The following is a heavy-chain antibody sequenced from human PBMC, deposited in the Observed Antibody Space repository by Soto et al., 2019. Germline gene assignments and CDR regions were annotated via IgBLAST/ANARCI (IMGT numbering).Heavy chain of an antibody. CDR2: ISYDGSNK. Sequence: QVQLVESGGGVVQPGRSLRLSCAASGFTFSSYGMHWVRQAPGKGLEWVAVISYDGSNKYYADSVKGRFTISRDNSKNTLYLQMNSLRAEDTAVYYCAKDRFRIHSWYFDLWGRGTLVTVSS. CDR1: GFTFSSYG. CDR3: AKDRFRIHSWYFDL. J-gene: IGHJ2*01. V-gene: IGHV3-30*18. D-gene: IGHD5-18*01.